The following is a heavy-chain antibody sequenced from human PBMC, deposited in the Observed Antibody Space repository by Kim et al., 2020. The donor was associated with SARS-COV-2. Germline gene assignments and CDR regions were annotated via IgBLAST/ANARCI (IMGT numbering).Heavy chain of an antibody. V-gene: IGHV1-8*01. CDR3: ARFPIVVVPAAIALDP. J-gene: IGHJ5*02. Sequence: KFQGRVTMTRNTSISTAYMELSSLRSEDTAVYYCARFPIVVVPAAIALDPWGQGTLVTVSS. D-gene: IGHD2-2*02.